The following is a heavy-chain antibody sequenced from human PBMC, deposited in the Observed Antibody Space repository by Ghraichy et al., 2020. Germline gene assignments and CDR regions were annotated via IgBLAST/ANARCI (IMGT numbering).Heavy chain of an antibody. D-gene: IGHD6-13*01. CDR2: ISGSGGYT. CDR1: GFTFSSYA. V-gene: IGHV3-23*01. Sequence: GGSLRLSCAASGFTFSSYAMSWVRQAPGKGLEWVSGISGSGGYTYYADSVKGRLTISRDNSKNTLHLQMNSLRAEDTAAYYCAKGGVIAAAVQSWGQGTLVTVSS. J-gene: IGHJ4*02. CDR3: AKGGVIAAAVQS.